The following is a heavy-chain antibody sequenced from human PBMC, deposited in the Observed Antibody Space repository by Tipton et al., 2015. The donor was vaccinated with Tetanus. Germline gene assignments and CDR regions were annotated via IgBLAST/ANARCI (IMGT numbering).Heavy chain of an antibody. V-gene: IGHV1-2*02. CDR2: IDPNSGDT. Sequence: QLVQSGAELKKPGASVKVYCTASGYTFTGYYMYWVRQAPGQGLEWVGWIDPNSGDTIYAQNFQGRVTMTRDTSISTVYMELCRLRSDDTAVYYCARDRGDYIYYGMDVWGPGTTVAVSS. CDR3: ARDRGDYIYYGMDV. D-gene: IGHD3-22*01. J-gene: IGHJ6*02. CDR1: GYTFTGYY.